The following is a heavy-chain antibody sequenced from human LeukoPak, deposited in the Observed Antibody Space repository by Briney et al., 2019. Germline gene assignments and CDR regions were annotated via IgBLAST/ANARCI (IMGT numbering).Heavy chain of an antibody. D-gene: IGHD3-10*01. CDR1: GFTFNSYW. CDR3: ARRGTGHGMDV. CDR2: INNDGSSA. V-gene: IGHV3-74*01. J-gene: IGHJ6*02. Sequence: GGSLRLSRAASGFTFNSYWIHWVRQVPGKGLVWVSRINNDGSSASYVDSVKGRFTISRDNAKNTLFLQMNSLRAEDTAVYYCARRGTGHGMDVWGQGTTVIVSS.